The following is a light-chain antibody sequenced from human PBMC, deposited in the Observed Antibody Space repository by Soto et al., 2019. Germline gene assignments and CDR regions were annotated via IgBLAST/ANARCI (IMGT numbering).Light chain of an antibody. CDR3: QQYNNWPPLT. J-gene: IGKJ4*01. CDR2: GAS. CDR1: QSVSSX. V-gene: IGKV3-15*01. Sequence: EXXXXQXXXXXXVSPXERATLSCXAXQSVSSXLAWYQQKPGQAPRLLIYGASTRATGIPARFSGSGSGTEFTLTISSLQSEDFAVYYCQQYNNWPPLTFGGGTKVEIK.